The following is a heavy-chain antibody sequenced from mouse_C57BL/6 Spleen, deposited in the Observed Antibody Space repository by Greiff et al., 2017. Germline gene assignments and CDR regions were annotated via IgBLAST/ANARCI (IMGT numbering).Heavy chain of an antibody. D-gene: IGHD2-13*01. V-gene: IGHV1-80*01. CDR2: IYPGDGDT. CDR1: GYAFSSYW. CDR3: ARVTTAEFDY. Sequence: QVQLKQSGAELVKPGASVKLSCKASGYAFSSYWMHWVKQRPGKGLEWIGQIYPGDGDTNYNGTFKGKATLTADKSSSTAYMQLSSLTSEDSAVYLCARVTTAEFDYWGQGTTLTVSS. J-gene: IGHJ2*01.